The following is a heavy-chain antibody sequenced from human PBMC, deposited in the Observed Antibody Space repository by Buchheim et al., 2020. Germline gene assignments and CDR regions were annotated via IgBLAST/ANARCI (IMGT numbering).Heavy chain of an antibody. CDR2: ISYDGSNK. Sequence: QVQLVESGGGVVQPGRSLRLSCAASGFTFSNYAMHWVRQAPGKGLEWVAVISYDGSNKYYADSVKGRFTISRDNSKNTLYLQMNSLRAEDTAVYYCARDLTREGTTYCTGGVCYTFDFWGQGTL. D-gene: IGHD2-8*02. V-gene: IGHV3-30-3*01. J-gene: IGHJ4*02. CDR1: GFTFSNYA. CDR3: ARDLTREGTTYCTGGVCYTFDF.